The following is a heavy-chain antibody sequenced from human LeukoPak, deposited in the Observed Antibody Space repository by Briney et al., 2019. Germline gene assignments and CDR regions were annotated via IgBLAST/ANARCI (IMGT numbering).Heavy chain of an antibody. CDR2: ISSSSSTI. V-gene: IGHV3-48*01. CDR3: AGEPPPLLGVTDAFDI. D-gene: IGHD2-21*02. Sequence: SGGSLRLSCAASGFTFSSYSMNWVRQAPGKGLEWVSYISSSSSTIYYADSVKGRFTISRDNAKNSLYLQMNSLRAEDTAVYYCAGEPPPLLGVTDAFDIWGQGTMVTVSS. CDR1: GFTFSSYS. J-gene: IGHJ3*02.